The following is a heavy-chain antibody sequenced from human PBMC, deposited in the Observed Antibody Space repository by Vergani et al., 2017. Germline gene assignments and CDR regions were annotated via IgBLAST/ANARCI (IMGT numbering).Heavy chain of an antibody. J-gene: IGHJ3*02. CDR1: GFTFCSYG. CDR3: AKDWAFYSYGPDAFDI. V-gene: IGHV3-30*18. Sequence: QVQLVESGGGVVQPGRSLRLSCAASGFTFCSYGMHWVRQAPGKGLEWVAVISYDGSNKYYADSVKGRFTISRDNSKNTLYLQMNSLRAEDTAVYYCAKDWAFYSYGPDAFDIWGQGTMVTVSS. D-gene: IGHD5-18*01. CDR2: ISYDGSNK.